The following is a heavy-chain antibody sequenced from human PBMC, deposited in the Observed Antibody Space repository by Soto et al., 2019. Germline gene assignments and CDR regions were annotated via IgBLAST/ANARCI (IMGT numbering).Heavy chain of an antibody. CDR3: ARCGSGYCDAFDI. CDR2: ISAYNGNT. J-gene: IGHJ3*02. D-gene: IGHD3-22*01. CDR1: VYTFNSYG. V-gene: IGHV1-18*01. Sequence: ASVKVSCKASVYTFNSYGMSWVRQAPGPGLEWMGWISAYNGNTNYAQKLQGRVTMTTDTSTSTAYMELRSLRSDDTAVYYCARCGSGYCDAFDIWGQGTMVTVSS.